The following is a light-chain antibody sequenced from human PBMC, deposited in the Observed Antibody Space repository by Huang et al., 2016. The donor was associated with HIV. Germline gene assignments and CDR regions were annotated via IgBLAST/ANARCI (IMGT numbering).Light chain of an antibody. V-gene: IGKV3-15*01. CDR2: GAS. Sequence: EIIMTQSPATLSLSPGEGASLSCRANQSVATNLAWYLHRPSQSPRILIFGASTRASGLPGRFSGSGSGTQFTLTVSGLQSEDFAVYYCQQYHNWPYTFGQGTKLEI. CDR1: QSVATN. J-gene: IGKJ2*01. CDR3: QQYHNWPYT.